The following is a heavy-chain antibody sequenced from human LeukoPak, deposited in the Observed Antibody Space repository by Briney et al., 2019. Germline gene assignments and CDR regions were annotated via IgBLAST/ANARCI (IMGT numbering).Heavy chain of an antibody. CDR2: IYYSGST. CDR3: ARGVVIAPQTFDY. V-gene: IGHV4-59*01. CDR1: GESFSGFY. Sequence: SETLSLTCTVSGESFSGFYWTWIRQPPGKGLGWIGYIYYSGSTNYNPSLKSRVTISVDTSKNQFSLKLSSVTAADTAVYYCARGVVIAPQTFDYWGQGTLVTVSS. J-gene: IGHJ4*02. D-gene: IGHD2-21*01.